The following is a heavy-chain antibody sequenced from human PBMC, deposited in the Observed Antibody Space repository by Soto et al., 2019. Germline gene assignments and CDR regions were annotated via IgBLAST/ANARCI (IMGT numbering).Heavy chain of an antibody. J-gene: IGHJ4*02. D-gene: IGHD4-17*01. CDR3: AKDRYGDYGGIDY. CDR2: ITGSGGST. Sequence: GSLRRSCAACGFTFSSYAMIWVRQAPGKGLEWVSVITGSGGSTYYADSVKGRFTISRDTSKNTLFLQMNSLRAEDTAVYYCAKDRYGDYGGIDYWGQGTMVTVSS. CDR1: GFTFSSYA. V-gene: IGHV3-23*01.